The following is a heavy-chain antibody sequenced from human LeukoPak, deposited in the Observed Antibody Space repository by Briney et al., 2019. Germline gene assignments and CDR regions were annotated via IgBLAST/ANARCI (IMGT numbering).Heavy chain of an antibody. D-gene: IGHD5-18*01. J-gene: IGHJ4*02. CDR2: IYYSGST. Sequence: SETLSLTCTVSGGSISSSSYYWGWIRQPPGKGLEWIGSIYYSGSTYYNPSLKSRVTISVDTSKNQFSLKLSSVTAADTAVYYCARGGRINSYGPIDYWGQGTLVTVSS. CDR3: ARGGRINSYGPIDY. CDR1: GGSISSSSYY. V-gene: IGHV4-39*07.